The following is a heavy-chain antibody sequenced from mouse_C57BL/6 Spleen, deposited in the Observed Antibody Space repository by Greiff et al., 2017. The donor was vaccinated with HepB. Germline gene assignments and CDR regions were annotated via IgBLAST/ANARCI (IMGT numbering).Heavy chain of an antibody. CDR3: ARAPLYYYGSSPYAMDY. CDR2: IYPGDGDT. D-gene: IGHD1-1*01. Sequence: VKLQESGAELVKPGASVKISCKASGYAFSSYWMNWVKQRPGKGLEWIGQIYPGDGDTNYNGKFKGKATLTADKSSSTAYMQLSSLTSEDSAVYFCARAPLYYYGSSPYAMDYWGQGTSVTVSS. V-gene: IGHV1-80*01. CDR1: GYAFSSYW. J-gene: IGHJ4*01.